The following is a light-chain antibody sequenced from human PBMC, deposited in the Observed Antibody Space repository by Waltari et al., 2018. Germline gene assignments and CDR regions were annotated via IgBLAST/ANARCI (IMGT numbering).Light chain of an antibody. CDR1: QSINTN. Sequence: EIVMTQSPATLSVSPGEGATLSCRASQSINTNLAWYQQKPGQPPRLLILGASTRATGIPDRFSGSGSGTEFTLTISSLQSEDFAAYFCQHYNNWPLTFGGGTK. J-gene: IGKJ4*01. CDR2: GAS. V-gene: IGKV3-15*01. CDR3: QHYNNWPLT.